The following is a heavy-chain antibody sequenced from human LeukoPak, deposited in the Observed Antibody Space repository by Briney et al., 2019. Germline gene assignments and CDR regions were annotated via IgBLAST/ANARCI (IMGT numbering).Heavy chain of an antibody. D-gene: IGHD2-2*01. Sequence: RPSQTLSLTCAVSGGFISSGCYSWSWIRQPPGKGLEWIGYIYHSGSTYYNPSLKSRVTISVDTYNNQFSLKLSSVTAADTAVYYCARVHQIPSDFWMAGWGQRTTVSASS. CDR2: IYHSGST. V-gene: IGHV4-30-2*01. CDR1: GGFISSGCYS. J-gene: IGHJ6*02. CDR3: ARVHQIPSDFWMAG.